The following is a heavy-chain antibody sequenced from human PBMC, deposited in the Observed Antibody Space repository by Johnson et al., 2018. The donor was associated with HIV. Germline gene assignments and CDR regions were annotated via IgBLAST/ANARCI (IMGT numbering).Heavy chain of an antibody. J-gene: IGHJ3*02. CDR2: ISWNSGRI. D-gene: IGHD5-12*01. CDR1: GFTFSSYA. CDR3: AKDISQWLIRAFDI. V-gene: IGHV3-48*04. Sequence: VQLVESGGGLVQPGGSLRLSCAASGFTFSSYAMSWVRQAPGKGLEWVSGISWNSGRIGYADSVKGRFTISRDNAKNSLYLQMNSLRAEATAVYYCAKDISQWLIRAFDIWGQGTMVTVSS.